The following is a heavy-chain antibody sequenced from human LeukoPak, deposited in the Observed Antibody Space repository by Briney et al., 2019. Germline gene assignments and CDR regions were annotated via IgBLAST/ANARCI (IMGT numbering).Heavy chain of an antibody. J-gene: IGHJ4*02. D-gene: IGHD3-16*01. CDR3: AKDAVRGSSGSYFDY. Sequence: GGSLRLSCAASGFTFDDYTMHWVRQAPGKGLECVSIITWNGRSTYYADSVKGRFTISRDNNKNSLYLQMNSLRTEDTALYYCAKDAVRGSSGSYFDYWGQGTLVTVSS. CDR2: ITWNGRST. V-gene: IGHV3-43*01. CDR1: GFTFDDYT.